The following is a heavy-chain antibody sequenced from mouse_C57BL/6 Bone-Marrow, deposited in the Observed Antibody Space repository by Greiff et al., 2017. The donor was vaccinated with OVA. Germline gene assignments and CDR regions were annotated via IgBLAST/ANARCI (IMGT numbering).Heavy chain of an antibody. CDR2: ISNGGGST. Sequence: EVKVEESGGGLVQPGGSLKLSCAASGFTFSDYYMYWVRQTPEKRLEWVAYISNGGGSTYYPDTVKGRFTISRDNAKNTLYLQMSRLKSEDTAMYYCARDYYGSSLDYWGQGTTLTVSS. V-gene: IGHV5-12*01. CDR3: ARDYYGSSLDY. D-gene: IGHD1-1*01. CDR1: GFTFSDYY. J-gene: IGHJ2*01.